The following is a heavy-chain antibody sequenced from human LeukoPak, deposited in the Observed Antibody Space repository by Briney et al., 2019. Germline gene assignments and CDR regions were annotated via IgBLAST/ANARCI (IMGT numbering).Heavy chain of an antibody. J-gene: IGHJ4*02. D-gene: IGHD6-6*01. CDR3: AKAKIAAPIDY. V-gene: IGHV3-23*01. CDR2: IGGSGSGYST. Sequence: GGSLRLSCAASGFTFSIYAMSWVRQAPGKGLEWVSSIGGSGSGYSTYYADSVKGRFTISRDNSKNTLYLQMNSLRAEDTAVYYCAKAKIAAPIDYWGQGTLVTVSS. CDR1: GFTFSIYA.